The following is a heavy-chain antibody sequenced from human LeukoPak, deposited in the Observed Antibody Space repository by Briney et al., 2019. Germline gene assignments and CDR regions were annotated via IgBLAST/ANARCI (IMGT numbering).Heavy chain of an antibody. V-gene: IGHV1-69*06. CDR2: IIPIFGTA. J-gene: IGHJ4*02. CDR1: GGTFSTYA. D-gene: IGHD3-22*01. CDR3: ARDRHYCDSSGYYY. Sequence: PVKVSCKAAGGTFSTYAISWVRQAPGQGLEWMGGIIPIFGTANYAQKFKGRVTITADKSTNTAYMEMSSLRSEDTAVYYCARDRHYCDSSGYYYWGQGTLVTVSS.